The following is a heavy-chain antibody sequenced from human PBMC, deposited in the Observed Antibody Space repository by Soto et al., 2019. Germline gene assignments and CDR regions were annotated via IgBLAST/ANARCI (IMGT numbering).Heavy chain of an antibody. J-gene: IGHJ4*02. CDR1: GFTFSSYS. Sequence: EVQLVESGGGLVQPGGSLRLSCAASGFTFSSYSMNWVRQAPGKGLEWVSYISSSSSTIYYADSVKGRFTISRDNAKNSLYLKMNSLRDEDTAVYYCARDPWQYYYDSRGGSPFDYWGQGTLVTVSS. CDR3: ARDPWQYYYDSRGGSPFDY. V-gene: IGHV3-48*02. D-gene: IGHD3-22*01. CDR2: ISSSSSTI.